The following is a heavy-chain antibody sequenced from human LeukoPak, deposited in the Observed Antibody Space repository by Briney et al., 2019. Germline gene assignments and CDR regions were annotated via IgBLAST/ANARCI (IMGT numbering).Heavy chain of an antibody. J-gene: IGHJ4*02. CDR3: ARGRTVTTYDY. Sequence: SETLSLTCAVYGGSFSGDYWSWIRQPPGKGLEWIGEINHSGSTNYNPSLKSRVTISVDTSKNQFSLKLSSVTAADTAMYYCARGRTVTTYDYWGQGTLVTVSS. CDR2: INHSGST. V-gene: IGHV4-34*01. D-gene: IGHD4-17*01. CDR1: GGSFSGDY.